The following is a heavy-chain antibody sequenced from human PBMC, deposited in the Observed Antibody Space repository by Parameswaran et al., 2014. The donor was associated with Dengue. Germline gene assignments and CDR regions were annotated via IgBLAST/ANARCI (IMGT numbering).Heavy chain of an antibody. V-gene: IGHV1-46*01. CDR2: INPSGGST. J-gene: IGHJ6*02. CDR3: ARERARITMIVVASGGYYYYGMDV. Sequence: WVRQAPGQGLEWMGIINPSGGSTSYAQKFQGRVTMTRDTSTSTVYMELSSLRSEDTAVYYCARERARITMIVVASGGYYYYGMDVWGQGTTVPVSS. D-gene: IGHD3-22*01.